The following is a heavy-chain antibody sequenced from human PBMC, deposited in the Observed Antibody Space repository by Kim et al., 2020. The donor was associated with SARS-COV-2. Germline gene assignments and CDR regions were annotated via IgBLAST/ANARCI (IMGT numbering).Heavy chain of an antibody. V-gene: IGHV1-58*01. J-gene: IGHJ4*02. CDR2: IVVGSGNT. CDR3: AARYDSSGSIPKKNCDY. Sequence: SVKVSCKASGFTFTSSAVQWVRQARGQRLEWIGWIVVGSGNTNYAQKFQERVTITRDMSTSTAYMELSSLRSEDTAVYYCAARYDSSGSIPKKNCDYWGQGTLVTVSS. CDR1: GFTFTSSA. D-gene: IGHD3-22*01.